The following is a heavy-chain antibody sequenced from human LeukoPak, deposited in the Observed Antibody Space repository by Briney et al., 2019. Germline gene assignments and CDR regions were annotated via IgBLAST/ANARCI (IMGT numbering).Heavy chain of an antibody. V-gene: IGHV4-59*01. Sequence: SETLSLTCTVSGDSISSYYWSWIRQPPGKGLEWIGYIYYSGSTNYNPSLKSRVTISVDTSKNQFSLKLSSVTAADTAVYYCARGADDFWSGYYLPSYYFDYWGQGTLVTVSS. CDR2: IYYSGST. D-gene: IGHD3-3*01. J-gene: IGHJ4*02. CDR1: GDSISSYY. CDR3: ARGADDFWSGYYLPSYYFDY.